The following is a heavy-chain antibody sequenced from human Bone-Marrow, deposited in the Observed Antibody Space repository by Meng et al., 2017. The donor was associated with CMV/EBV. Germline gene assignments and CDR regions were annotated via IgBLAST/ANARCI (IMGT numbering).Heavy chain of an antibody. CDR2: IRSKAYGGTT. D-gene: IGHD3-3*01. CDR3: TRVKGLRVVILYYFAD. CDR1: GFTFGDYA. J-gene: IGHJ4*02. V-gene: IGHV3-49*04. Sequence: GGSLRLSCTASGFTFGDYAMSWVRQAPGKGLEWVGFIRSKAYGGTTEYAASVKGRFTISRDDSKSIAYLQMNSLKTEDTAVYYCTRVKGLRVVILYYFADWGQGTLVTVAS.